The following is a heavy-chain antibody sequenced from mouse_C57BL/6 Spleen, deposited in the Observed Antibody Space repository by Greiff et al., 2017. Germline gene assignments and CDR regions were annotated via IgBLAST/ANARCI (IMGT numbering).Heavy chain of an antibody. CDR3: ARSPYDGYYGWYFDG. CDR1: GYAFSSSW. CDR2: IYPGDGDT. J-gene: IGHJ1*03. D-gene: IGHD2-3*01. V-gene: IGHV1-82*01. Sequence: QVQLQQSGPELVKPGASVKISCKASGYAFSSSWMNWVKQRPGKGLEWIGRIYPGDGDTNYNGKFKGKATLTADKSSSTAYMQLSSLTSEDSAVYFCARSPYDGYYGWYFDGWGTGTTVTVSS.